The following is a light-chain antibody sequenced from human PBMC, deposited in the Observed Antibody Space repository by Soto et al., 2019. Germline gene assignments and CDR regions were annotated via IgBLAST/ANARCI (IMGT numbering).Light chain of an antibody. CDR2: EVT. J-gene: IGLJ1*01. Sequence: QSALTQPASVSGSPGQSITISCTGSSSDVGAYNFVSWYQHHPGRAPKLILYEVTTRPSGVSSRFSGSKPGNTASLTISGLQADDEATYYCSSYTSTNTPYVFGTGTKVTV. CDR1: SSDVGAYNF. CDR3: SSYTSTNTPYV. V-gene: IGLV2-14*01.